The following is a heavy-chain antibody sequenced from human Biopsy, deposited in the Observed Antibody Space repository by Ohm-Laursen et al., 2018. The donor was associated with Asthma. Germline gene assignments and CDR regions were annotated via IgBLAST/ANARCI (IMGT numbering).Heavy chain of an antibody. CDR3: ARGQKSAGDRWFDP. J-gene: IGHJ5*02. V-gene: IGHV1-2*06. Sequence: ASVKVSCKASGYTFIGCHIHWVRQAPGQGLEWMGRINANSGGTKYAQKFQGRVTMIRDTSISTAYMEVSRLRSDDTAVYYCARGQKSAGDRWFDPWGQGTLVTVSS. CDR1: GYTFIGCH. CDR2: INANSGGT. D-gene: IGHD6-13*01.